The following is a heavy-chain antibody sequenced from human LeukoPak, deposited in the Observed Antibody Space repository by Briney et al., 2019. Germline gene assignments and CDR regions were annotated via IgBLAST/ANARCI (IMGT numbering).Heavy chain of an antibody. V-gene: IGHV1-69*04. CDR2: IIPILGIA. J-gene: IGHJ4*02. Sequence: SVKVSCKASGGTFSSYAISWVRQAPGQGLEWMGRIIPILGIANYAQKFQGRVTITADKSTSTAYMELSSLRSEDTAVYYCXXXGDVDTAEYYFDYWGQGTLVTVSS. CDR3: XXXGDVDTAEYYFDY. CDR1: GGTFSSYA. D-gene: IGHD5-18*01.